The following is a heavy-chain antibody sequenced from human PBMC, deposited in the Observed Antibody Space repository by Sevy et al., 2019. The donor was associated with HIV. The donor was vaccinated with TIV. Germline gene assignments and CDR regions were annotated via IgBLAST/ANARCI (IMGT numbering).Heavy chain of an antibody. D-gene: IGHD2-21*01. Sequence: GGSLRLSCAASGFPFNDHAMHWVRQVPGKGLEWVSGVSWNSRNIGYADSVKGRFTISRDNANHFLYLEMNSLRPEDTAFYYCAKDINRGCDGINCYPYYYYFYGLDVWGQGTTGTVSS. CDR3: AKDINRGCDGINCYPYYYYFYGLDV. J-gene: IGHJ6*02. CDR2: VSWNSRNI. V-gene: IGHV3-9*01. CDR1: GFPFNDHA.